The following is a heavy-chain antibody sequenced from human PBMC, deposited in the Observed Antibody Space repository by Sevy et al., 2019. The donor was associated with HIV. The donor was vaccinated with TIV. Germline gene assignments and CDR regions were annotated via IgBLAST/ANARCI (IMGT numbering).Heavy chain of an antibody. D-gene: IGHD4-17*01. CDR1: GYSFSSHW. CDR2: IYPGDCDI. CDR3: ERFPPTVTTGNYYYYGMDV. V-gene: IGHV5-51*01. J-gene: IGHJ6*02. Sequence: GESLKISCKGSGYSFSSHWIGWVRQMPGRGLEWMGIIYPGDCDIRYSPSFQGQVTLSAATSIDTAYLQWSSLKASDTAVYYCERFPPTVTTGNYYYYGMDVWGQGTTVTVSS.